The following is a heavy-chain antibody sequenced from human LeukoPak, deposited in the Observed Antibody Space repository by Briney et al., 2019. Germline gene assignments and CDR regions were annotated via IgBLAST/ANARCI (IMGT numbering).Heavy chain of an antibody. CDR3: ATFFDFWFGP. V-gene: IGHV4-39*07. CDR2: LSHAGNT. CDR1: GDSVRNDFYY. J-gene: IGHJ5*02. Sequence: PSETLSLTCSVSGDSVRNDFYYWGWIRQPPGKGLEWVACLSHAGNTWYNPSLESRLSISVDTSKNQFSLKFSSVTAADTAVYFCATFFDFWFGPWGQGTQVTVSS. D-gene: IGHD5/OR15-5a*01.